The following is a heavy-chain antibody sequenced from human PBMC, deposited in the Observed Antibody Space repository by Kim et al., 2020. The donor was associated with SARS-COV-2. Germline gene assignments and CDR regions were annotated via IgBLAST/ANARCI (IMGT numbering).Heavy chain of an antibody. D-gene: IGHD3-10*01. CDR2: ISGSGGST. Sequence: PGGSLRLSCAASGFTFSSYAMSWVRQAPGKGLEWVSAISGSGGSTYYADSVKGRFTISRDNSKNTLYLQMNSLRAEDTAVYYCAKDLDYYGSGSYYFPIDYWGQGTLVTVSS. V-gene: IGHV3-23*01. J-gene: IGHJ4*02. CDR3: AKDLDYYGSGSYYFPIDY. CDR1: GFTFSSYA.